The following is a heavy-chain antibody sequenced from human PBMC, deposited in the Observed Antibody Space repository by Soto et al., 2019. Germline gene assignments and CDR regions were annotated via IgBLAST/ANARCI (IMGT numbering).Heavy chain of an antibody. CDR1: GFTFSSYA. CDR2: ISYDGSNK. D-gene: IGHD3-10*01. Sequence: QVQLVESGGGVVQPGRSLRLSCAASGFTFSSYAMHWVRQAPGKGPEWVAVISYDGSNKYYADSVKGRFTISRDNSKNTLYLQMNSLRAEDTAVYYCALLWSGYFDYWGQGTLVTVSS. V-gene: IGHV3-30-3*01. J-gene: IGHJ4*02. CDR3: ALLWSGYFDY.